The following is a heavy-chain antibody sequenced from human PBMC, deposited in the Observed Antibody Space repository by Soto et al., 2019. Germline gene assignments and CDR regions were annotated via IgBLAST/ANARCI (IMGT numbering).Heavy chain of an antibody. D-gene: IGHD2-15*01. CDR3: AKSRRGGRHPGGMDV. V-gene: IGHV3-30*18. J-gene: IGHJ6*02. Sequence: PGGSLRLSCAASGFTFSTYGMHWVRQAPGKGLEWVAVISYDGSNKYYADSVKGRFTISRDNSKNTLYLQMNSLRADDTAVYYCAKSRRGGRHPGGMDVWGQGTTVTVSS. CDR1: GFTFSTYG. CDR2: ISYDGSNK.